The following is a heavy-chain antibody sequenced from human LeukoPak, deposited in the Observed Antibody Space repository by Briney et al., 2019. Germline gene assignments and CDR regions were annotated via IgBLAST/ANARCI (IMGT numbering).Heavy chain of an antibody. CDR3: TTRSCGAGACSSSFYYYYGLHF. CDR2: IIPIFGTA. J-gene: IGHJ6*02. V-gene: IGHV1-69*13. Sequence: GASVKVSCKASGGTFSSYAISWVRQAPGQGLQWMGGIIPIFGTADYAQKFQGRVTITADEATSTTYMELSSLKSEDMAIYYCTTRSCGAGACSSSFYYYYGLHFWGQGTTVSVSS. D-gene: IGHD3-16*01. CDR1: GGTFSSYA.